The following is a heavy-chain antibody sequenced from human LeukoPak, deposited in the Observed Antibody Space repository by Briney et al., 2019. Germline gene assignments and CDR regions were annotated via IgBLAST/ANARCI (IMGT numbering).Heavy chain of an antibody. CDR3: AKVMVSGSYQFDC. J-gene: IGHJ4*02. D-gene: IGHD1-26*01. Sequence: GSLRLSCAASGFTFSTYAMSWVRQAPGKGLEWVSGISGSGGSTNYADSVKGRFTISRDNSKNTVYLQMNSLRVEDTAVYYCAKVMVSGSYQFDCWGQGTLVTVSS. CDR1: GFTFSTYA. CDR2: ISGSGGST. V-gene: IGHV3-23*01.